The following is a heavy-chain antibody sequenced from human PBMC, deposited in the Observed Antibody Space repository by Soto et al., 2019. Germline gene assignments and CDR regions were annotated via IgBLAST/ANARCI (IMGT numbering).Heavy chain of an antibody. J-gene: IGHJ6*02. CDR2: ISGSGSAI. V-gene: IGHV3-48*02. CDR3: APPGYYGLDV. Sequence: EVQLVESGGGLVQPGGSLRLSCAASGFTFSSYYMTWVRQAPGKGLEWVSCISGSGSAIYYADSVKGRFTISRDNAKNSLYLQMNGLRDEDTAVYYCAPPGYYGLDVWGQGTTVTVSS. CDR1: GFTFSSYY.